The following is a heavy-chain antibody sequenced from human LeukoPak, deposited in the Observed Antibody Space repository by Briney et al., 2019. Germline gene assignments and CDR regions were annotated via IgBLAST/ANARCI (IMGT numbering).Heavy chain of an antibody. J-gene: IGHJ4*02. CDR2: ISGGGGST. CDR3: ARGNNVLMVTGCFDY. D-gene: IGHD2-21*02. CDR1: GFTFSNYA. Sequence: GGSLRLSCAASGFTFSNYAMSWVRQAPGRGLKWVSSISGGGGSTYYADSVKGRFTISRDNSKNTLYLQMNSLRAEDTAVYYCARGNNVLMVTGCFDYWGQGTLVTVSS. V-gene: IGHV3-23*01.